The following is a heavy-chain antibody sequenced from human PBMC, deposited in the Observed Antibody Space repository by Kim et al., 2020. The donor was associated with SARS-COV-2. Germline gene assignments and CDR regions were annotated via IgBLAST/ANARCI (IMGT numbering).Heavy chain of an antibody. CDR2: IYHSGST. Sequence: SETLSLTCAVSGGSISSSNWWSWVRQPPGKGLEWIGEIYHSGSTNYNPSLKSRVTISVDKSKNQFSLKLSSVTAADTAVYYCARGRSSGWVGGVLGDYYYGMDVWGQGTTVTVSS. CDR1: GGSISSSNW. CDR3: ARGRSSGWVGGVLGDYYYGMDV. D-gene: IGHD6-19*01. J-gene: IGHJ6*02. V-gene: IGHV4-4*02.